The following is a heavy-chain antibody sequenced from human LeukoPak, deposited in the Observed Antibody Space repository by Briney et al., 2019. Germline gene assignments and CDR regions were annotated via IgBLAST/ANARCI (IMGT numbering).Heavy chain of an antibody. CDR2: INHSGST. D-gene: IGHD6-19*01. CDR1: GFTFSDYV. Sequence: ESLRLSCAASGFTFSDYVMIWVRQPPGKGLEWIGEINHSGSTNYNPSLKSRVTISVDTSKNQFSLKLSSVTAADTAVYYCARATQWLVPGVDYWGQGTLVTVSS. J-gene: IGHJ4*02. CDR3: ARATQWLVPGVDY. V-gene: IGHV4-34*01.